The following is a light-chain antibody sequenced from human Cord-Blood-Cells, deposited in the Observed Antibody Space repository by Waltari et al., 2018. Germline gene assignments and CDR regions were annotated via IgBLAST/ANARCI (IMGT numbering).Light chain of an antibody. Sequence: DIVMTQSPDSLAVALGWRATINCKSSQSVLYSSNNKNYLAWYQQKPGQPPKLLIYWASTRESGVPDRFSGSGSGTDFTLTISSLQAEDVAVYYCQQYYSTPFTFGPGTKVDIK. CDR1: QSVLYSSNNKNY. CDR3: QQYYSTPFT. CDR2: WAS. V-gene: IGKV4-1*01. J-gene: IGKJ3*01.